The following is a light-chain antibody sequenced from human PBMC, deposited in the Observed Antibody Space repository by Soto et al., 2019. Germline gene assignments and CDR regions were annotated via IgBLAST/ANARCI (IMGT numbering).Light chain of an antibody. Sequence: QLVLTQSPSASASLGASVKLTCTLNSGHSTYAIAWHQQQPEKGPRYLMKLNSDGSHSKGDGIPDRFSGSSSGAERYLTISSLQSEDEADYYCQTWGTGINWVFGGGTKLTVL. V-gene: IGLV4-69*01. CDR1: SGHSTYA. CDR3: QTWGTGINWV. CDR2: LNSDGSH. J-gene: IGLJ3*02.